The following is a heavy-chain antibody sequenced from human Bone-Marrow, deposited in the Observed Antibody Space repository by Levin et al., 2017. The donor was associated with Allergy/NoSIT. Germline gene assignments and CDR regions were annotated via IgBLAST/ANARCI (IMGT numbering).Heavy chain of an antibody. V-gene: IGHV3-66*04. Sequence: SSETLSLTCAASGFTVSNNYMSWVRQAPGKGLEWVALIYSGGSIRYADSVKGRFTVSRDNSKNTLFLQMSSLRAEDTAVYYCAGHTEGDCWGQGALVTVSS. CDR3: AGHTEGDC. J-gene: IGHJ4*02. CDR1: GFTVSNNY. D-gene: IGHD4-11*01. CDR2: IYSGGSI.